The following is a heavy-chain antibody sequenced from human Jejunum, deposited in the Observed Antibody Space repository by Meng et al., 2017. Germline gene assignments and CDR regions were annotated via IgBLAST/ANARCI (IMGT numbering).Heavy chain of an antibody. J-gene: IGHJ4*02. V-gene: IGHV1-8*01. D-gene: IGHD6-6*01. CDR2: MSPNSGNT. CDR3: AREYSSYPDY. CDR1: GYTLTNDN. Sequence: VQLVQSGTEVKQPCASTKVSSEASGYTLTNDNIHWVRQATGQGLGWMGWMSPNSGNTGYAQKFQGRVTMTRSTSIRTAYMELSSLRFEDTAVYYCAREYSSYPDYWGQGTLVTVSS.